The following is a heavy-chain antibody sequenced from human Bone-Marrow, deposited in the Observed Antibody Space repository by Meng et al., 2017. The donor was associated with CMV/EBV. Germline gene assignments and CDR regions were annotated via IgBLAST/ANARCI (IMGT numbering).Heavy chain of an antibody. D-gene: IGHD1-14*01. Sequence: ASVKVSCKASGYTFTGYYMHWVRQAPGQGLEWVGWIRTDQSDRKIAATFQGRVSLSAATTTSTVYMELRGLRSDDTAIYYCARGGAQTDFASWGRGTLVTVSS. J-gene: IGHJ4*02. CDR2: IRTDQSDR. CDR3: ARGGAQTDFAS. CDR1: GYTFTGYY. V-gene: IGHV1-18*04.